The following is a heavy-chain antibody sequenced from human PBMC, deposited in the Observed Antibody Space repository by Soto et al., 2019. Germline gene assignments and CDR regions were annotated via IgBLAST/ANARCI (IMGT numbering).Heavy chain of an antibody. V-gene: IGHV4-59*08. D-gene: IGHD6-13*01. CDR2: IYYSGST. CDR1: DGSISSYY. CDR3: ARRYSSSFDF. Sequence: SETLSLTCTVSDGSISSYYWSWIRQPPGKGLEWIGYIYYSGSTNYNPSLKSRVTISVDTSKNQFSLKLSSVTAADTAVYYCARRYSSSFDFWGQGTLVTVS. J-gene: IGHJ4*02.